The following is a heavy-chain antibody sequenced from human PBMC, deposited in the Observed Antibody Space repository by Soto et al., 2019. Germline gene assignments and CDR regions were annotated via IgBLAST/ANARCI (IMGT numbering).Heavy chain of an antibody. CDR1: GYTFTSYG. D-gene: IGHD3-22*01. V-gene: IGHV1-18*01. Sequence: ASVKVSCKASGYTFTSYGISWVRQAPGQGLEWMGWISAYNGNTNYAQKLQGRVTMTTDTSTSTAYMELRSLRSDDTAVYYCARDKGFTMIVVVSPGPFDYWGQGALVTVSS. CDR3: ARDKGFTMIVVVSPGPFDY. J-gene: IGHJ4*02. CDR2: ISAYNGNT.